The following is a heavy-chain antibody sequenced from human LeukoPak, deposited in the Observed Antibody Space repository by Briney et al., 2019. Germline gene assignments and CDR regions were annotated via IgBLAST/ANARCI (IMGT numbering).Heavy chain of an antibody. CDR2: ISAYTGDT. V-gene: IGHV1-18*01. J-gene: IGHJ4*02. Sequence: ASVKVSCKASGGTFSSYAISWVRLVPGQGLEWMGWISAYTGDTNYAQSFQGRITMTTDTSTGTAYMELRSLKSDDTAVYYCARNAYGTSSENYFDFWGRGTLVTVSS. D-gene: IGHD6-6*01. CDR3: ARNAYGTSSENYFDF. CDR1: GGTFSSYA.